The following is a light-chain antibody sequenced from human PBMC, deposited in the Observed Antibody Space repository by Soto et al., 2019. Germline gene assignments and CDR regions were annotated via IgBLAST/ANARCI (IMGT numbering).Light chain of an antibody. CDR2: ASS. J-gene: IGKJ1*01. CDR1: QGISSY. CDR3: QEVDTYPWT. V-gene: IGKV1-9*01. Sequence: DIQLTQSPSFLSASVGDRVAITCRASQGISSYLAWYQQKPGKAPKLLIYASSTLQRGVPSRFSGSGAGTEFTLTISSLQPEDFATYYCQEVDTYPWTFGQGTKVEIK.